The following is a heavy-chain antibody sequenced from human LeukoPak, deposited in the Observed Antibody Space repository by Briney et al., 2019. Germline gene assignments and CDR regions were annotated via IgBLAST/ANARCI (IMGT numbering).Heavy chain of an antibody. D-gene: IGHD1-26*01. CDR2: IDHSGST. Sequence: PSETLSLTCAVYGGSFSGYYWSWIRQPPGKGLEWIGEIDHSGSTNYNPSLKSRVTISVDTSKNQFSLKLSSVTAADTAVYYCARGIGSGRRGIDYWGQGTLVTVSS. CDR1: GGSFSGYY. V-gene: IGHV4-34*01. J-gene: IGHJ4*02. CDR3: ARGIGSGRRGIDY.